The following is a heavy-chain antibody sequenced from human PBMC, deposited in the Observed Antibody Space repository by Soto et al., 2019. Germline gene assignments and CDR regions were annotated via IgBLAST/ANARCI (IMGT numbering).Heavy chain of an antibody. CDR1: GGTFSTYA. CDR3: ARGEYDVVVMAGTSRGCKHSYHGMDV. V-gene: IGHV1-69*12. Sequence: QDHLVQSGAAVKKPASSVKISCRSTGGTFSTYAFSWVRQAPGQGLEWMGGIIPMFATPISAQTYQGRFTIAADDSRSTAYMGVTSLRSNDTAVYVCARGEYDVVVMAGTSRGCKHSYHGMDVWGQGTSVTVSS. J-gene: IGHJ6*02. CDR2: IIPMFATP. D-gene: IGHD2-15*01.